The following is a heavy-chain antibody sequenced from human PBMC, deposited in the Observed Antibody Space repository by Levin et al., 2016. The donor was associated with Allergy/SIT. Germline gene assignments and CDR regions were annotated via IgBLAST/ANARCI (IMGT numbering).Heavy chain of an antibody. J-gene: IGHJ4*02. CDR2: IKSKTDGGTT. V-gene: IGHV3-15*01. Sequence: WIRQPPGKGLEWVGRIKSKTDGGTTDYAAPVKGRFTISRDDSKNTLYLQMNSLKTEDTAVYYCTTELRWQLHRAKKQNDYWGQGTLVTVSS. CDR3: TTELRWQLHRAKKQNDY. D-gene: IGHD4-23*01.